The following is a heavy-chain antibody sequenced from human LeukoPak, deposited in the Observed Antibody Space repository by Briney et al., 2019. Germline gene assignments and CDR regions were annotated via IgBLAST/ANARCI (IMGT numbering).Heavy chain of an antibody. CDR1: GFTFSTYW. CDR2: IKPDGSEK. J-gene: IGHJ5*01. V-gene: IGHV3-7*01. Sequence: GGSLRLSCAASGFTFSTYWMNWYRQAPGKGLEWVATIKPDGSEKYHVDSVSGRFTISRDNTNDSLFLQMNSLRVDDTAVYYCVRGGTYWTVSWGQGTLVNVS. CDR3: VRGGTYWTVS.